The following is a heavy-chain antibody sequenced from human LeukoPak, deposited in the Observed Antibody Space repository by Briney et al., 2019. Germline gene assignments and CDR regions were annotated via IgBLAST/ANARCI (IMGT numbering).Heavy chain of an antibody. Sequence: PGGSLRLSCAASGFTFSTYSMNWVRQAPGKGLEWVSYISTSSGTMYYADSVKGRFTISRDNAQNSLYLQMNSLTAEDTAVYYCAREGSAADDFDYWGQGTLVTVYS. CDR3: AREGSAADDFDY. J-gene: IGHJ4*02. V-gene: IGHV3-48*04. CDR2: ISTSSGTM. D-gene: IGHD2-2*01. CDR1: GFTFSTYS.